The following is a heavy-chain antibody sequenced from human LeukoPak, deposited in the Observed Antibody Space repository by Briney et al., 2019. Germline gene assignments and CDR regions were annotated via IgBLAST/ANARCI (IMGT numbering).Heavy chain of an antibody. V-gene: IGHV4-39*07. CDR3: ARDYAARWGSRAFDI. D-gene: IGHD2-21*01. J-gene: IGHJ3*02. Sequence: SETLSLTCTVSGGSISSSSYYWGWIRQPPGKGLEWIGSIYYSGSTYYNPSLKSRVTISVDTSKNQFSLKLSSVTAADTAVYYCARDYAARWGSRAFDIWGQGTMVTVSS. CDR1: GGSISSSSYY. CDR2: IYYSGST.